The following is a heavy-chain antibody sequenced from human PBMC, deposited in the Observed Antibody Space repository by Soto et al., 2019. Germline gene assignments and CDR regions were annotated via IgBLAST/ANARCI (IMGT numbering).Heavy chain of an antibody. V-gene: IGHV4-39*01. CDR3: ARQESDIVVVVAAGYNWFDP. J-gene: IGHJ5*02. CDR1: GGSISSSSYY. Sequence: SETLSLTCTVSGGSISSSSYYWGWIRQPPGKGLEWIGSIYYSGSTYYNPSLKSRVTISVDTSKNQFSLKLSSVTAADTAVYYCARQESDIVVVVAAGYNWFDPWGQGTLVTVSS. D-gene: IGHD2-15*01. CDR2: IYYSGST.